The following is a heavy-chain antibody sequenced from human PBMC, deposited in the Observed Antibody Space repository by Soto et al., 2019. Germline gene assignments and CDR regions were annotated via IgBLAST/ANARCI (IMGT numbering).Heavy chain of an antibody. Sequence: SETLSLTCTVSGASIIGHYWSWIRQPPGKGLEWIGYIYYSGSTNYNPSLKSRVTISVDTSKNQFSLKLSSVTAADTAVYYCARVTYYYDSSGYYYDAFDIWGQGTMVTVSS. D-gene: IGHD3-22*01. J-gene: IGHJ3*02. CDR2: IYYSGST. CDR3: ARVTYYYDSSGYYYDAFDI. CDR1: GASIIGHY. V-gene: IGHV4-59*11.